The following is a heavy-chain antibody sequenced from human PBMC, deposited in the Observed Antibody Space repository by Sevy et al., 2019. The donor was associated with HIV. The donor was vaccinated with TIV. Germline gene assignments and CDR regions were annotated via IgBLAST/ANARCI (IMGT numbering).Heavy chain of an antibody. Sequence: SGPTLVNPAQTLTLTCSFSGFSLNTSGVGVGWIRLPPGKALEWLALIFWDDEKRYSPPLKNRLTITKDTSKNQVVLTMTNMDPVDTATYYCARFLKGDYTNYFDSWDQGSLVNVSS. CDR1: GFSLNTSGVG. D-gene: IGHD4-4*01. V-gene: IGHV2-5*02. CDR2: IFWDDEK. J-gene: IGHJ4*02. CDR3: ARFLKGDYTNYFDS.